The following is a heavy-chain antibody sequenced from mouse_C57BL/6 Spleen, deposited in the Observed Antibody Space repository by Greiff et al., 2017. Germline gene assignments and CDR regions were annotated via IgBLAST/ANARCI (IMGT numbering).Heavy chain of an antibody. CDR2: INPSNGGT. CDR1: GYTFTSYW. Sequence: QVQLQQPGTELVKPGASVKLSCKASGYTFTSYWMHWVKQRPGQGLEWIGNINPSNGGTNYNEKFKSKATLTVDKSSSTAYMQLSSLTSEDCAVYYGAGGVYYYYGSWYFDVWGTGTTVTVSS. J-gene: IGHJ1*03. D-gene: IGHD1-1*01. CDR3: AGGVYYYYGSWYFDV. V-gene: IGHV1-53*01.